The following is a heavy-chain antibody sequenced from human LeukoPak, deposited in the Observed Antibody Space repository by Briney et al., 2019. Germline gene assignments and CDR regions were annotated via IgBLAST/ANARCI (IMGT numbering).Heavy chain of an antibody. D-gene: IGHD5-18*01. CDR1: GYSFTSYW. J-gene: IGHJ4*02. CDR3: ARHTAMVRGQSHIDY. Sequence: GESLKISCKGSGYSFTSYWIGWVRQMPGKGLEWMGIIYPGDSDTRYSPSFQGQVTISADKSISTAYLQWSSLKASDTAMYYCARHTAMVRGQSHIDYWGQGTLVTVSS. CDR2: IYPGDSDT. V-gene: IGHV5-51*01.